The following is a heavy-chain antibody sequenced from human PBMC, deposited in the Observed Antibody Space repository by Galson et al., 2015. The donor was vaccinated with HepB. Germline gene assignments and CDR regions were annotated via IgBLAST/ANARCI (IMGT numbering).Heavy chain of an antibody. Sequence: SETLSLTCAVYGGSFSGYYWSWIRQPPGKGLEWIGEINHSGSTNYNPSLKSRVTISVDTSKNQFSLKLSSVTAADTAVYYCATLFHSRPHYYMDVWGKGTTVTVSS. CDR2: INHSGST. J-gene: IGHJ6*03. CDR1: GGSFSGYY. CDR3: ATLFHSRPHYYMDV. D-gene: IGHD6-6*01. V-gene: IGHV4-34*01.